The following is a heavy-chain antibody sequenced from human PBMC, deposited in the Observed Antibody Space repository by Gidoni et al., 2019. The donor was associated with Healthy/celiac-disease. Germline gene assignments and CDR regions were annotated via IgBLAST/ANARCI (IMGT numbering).Heavy chain of an antibody. V-gene: IGHV2-5*02. D-gene: IGHD4-17*01. Sequence: QITLKESGPTLVKPTQTLTLTCTFSGFSLSTSGVGVGWIRQTPGKALEWLALIYWDDDKRYSPSLKSRLTITKDTSKNQVVLTMTNMDPVDTATDYCAHGIADYGDYGWFDPWGQGTLVTVSS. J-gene: IGHJ5*02. CDR2: IYWDDDK. CDR1: GFSLSTSGVG. CDR3: AHGIADYGDYGWFDP.